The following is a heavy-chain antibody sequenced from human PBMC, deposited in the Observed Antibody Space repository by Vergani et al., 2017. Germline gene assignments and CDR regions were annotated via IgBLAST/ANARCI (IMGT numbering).Heavy chain of an antibody. CDR2: ISYDGSNK. J-gene: IGHJ4*02. CDR1: GFTFSSYA. CDR3: AKAAGGYNSLSVDY. D-gene: IGHD5-24*01. V-gene: IGHV3-30-3*01. Sequence: QVQLVESGGGVVQPGRSLRLSCAASGFTFSSYAMHWVRQAPGKGLEWVAVISYDGSNKYYADSVKGRFTISRDNSKNTLYLQMNSLRAEDTAVYYCAKAAGGYNSLSVDYWGQGTLVTVSS.